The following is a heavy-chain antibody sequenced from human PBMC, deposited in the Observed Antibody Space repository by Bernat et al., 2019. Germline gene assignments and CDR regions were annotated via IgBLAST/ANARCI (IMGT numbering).Heavy chain of an antibody. D-gene: IGHD3-22*01. Sequence: EVQLVESGGGLVQPGRSLRLSCTASGFNFGDYAMSWFRQAPGKGLEWVGFIRSKAYGGTTEYAASVKGRFTISRDDSKSIAYLQMNSLKTEDTAVYYCTRDSLDYYDSSGYYPDDAFDIWGQGTMVTVSS. CDR3: TRDSLDYYDSSGYYPDDAFDI. CDR1: GFNFGDYA. CDR2: IRSKAYGGTT. V-gene: IGHV3-49*03. J-gene: IGHJ3*02.